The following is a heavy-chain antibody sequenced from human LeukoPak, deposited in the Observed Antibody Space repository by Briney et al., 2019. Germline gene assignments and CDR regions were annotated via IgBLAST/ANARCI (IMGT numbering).Heavy chain of an antibody. CDR1: GFTFSDYY. V-gene: IGHV3-11*06. J-gene: IGHJ3*02. CDR3: ARTGIMITFGGVIGGDAFDI. D-gene: IGHD3-16*02. CDR2: ISSSSSYT. Sequence: GGSLRLSCAASGFTFSDYYMSWIRQAPGKGLEWVSYISSSSSYTNYADSVKGRFTISRDNAKNSLYLQMDSLRAEDTAVYYCARTGIMITFGGVIGGDAFDIWGQGTMVTVSS.